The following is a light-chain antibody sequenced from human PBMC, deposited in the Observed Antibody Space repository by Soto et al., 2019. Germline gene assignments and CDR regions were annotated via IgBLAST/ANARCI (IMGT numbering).Light chain of an antibody. Sequence: QSVLTQPASVSGSPGQSITICCTGTSSDVGGYNYVSWYQQHPGKAPKLMIYDVSNRPSGVSNRFSGSKSGNTASLTISGLQAEDEADYYCSSYTSSEGVLGTGTRVTVL. J-gene: IGLJ1*01. V-gene: IGLV2-14*01. CDR1: SSDVGGYNY. CDR3: SSYTSSEGV. CDR2: DVS.